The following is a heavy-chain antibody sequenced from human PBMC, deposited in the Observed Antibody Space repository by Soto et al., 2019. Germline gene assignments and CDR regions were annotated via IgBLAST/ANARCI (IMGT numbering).Heavy chain of an antibody. J-gene: IGHJ3*02. V-gene: IGHV1-69*02. D-gene: IGHD2-15*01. CDR2: IIPILGIA. CDR3: ASDGTDRISAFDI. CDR1: GGTFSSYT. Sequence: SVKVSCKASGGTFSSYTISWVRQAPGQGLEWMGRIIPILGIANYAQKFQGRVTITADKSTSTAYMELSSLRSEDTAVYYCASDGTDRISAFDIWGQGTMVTVSS.